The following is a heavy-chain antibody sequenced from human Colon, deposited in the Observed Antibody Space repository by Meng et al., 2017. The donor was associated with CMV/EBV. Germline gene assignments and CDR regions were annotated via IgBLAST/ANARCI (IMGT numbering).Heavy chain of an antibody. CDR3: ARENGFRREGAGNLDY. CDR2: ISAYHGNT. J-gene: IGHJ4*02. CDR1: GYTFTSYG. Sequence: ASVKVSCKASGYTFTSYGISWVRQAPGQGLEWMGWISAYHGNTIYARNLQGRVTMTADTSTSTAYMELRSLRSDDTAVYYCARENGFRREGAGNLDYWGQGTLVTVSS. V-gene: IGHV1-18*01. D-gene: IGHD2-8*01.